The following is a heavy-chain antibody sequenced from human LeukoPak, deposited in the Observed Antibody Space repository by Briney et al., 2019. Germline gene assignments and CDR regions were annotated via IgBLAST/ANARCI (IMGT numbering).Heavy chain of an antibody. J-gene: IGHJ6*03. CDR3: AREGPLGAYYYSMEV. CDR1: GFTFSSYW. CDR2: IKQDGREK. V-gene: IGHV3-7*01. Sequence: GGSLRLSCAASGFTFSSYWMSWVRQAPGKAREWVANIKQDGREKYYVDSVKGRLTISRENAKNSLYMQMNSLRAEHTGVYYCAREGPLGAYYYSMEVWGKGATVTVSS. D-gene: IGHD1-26*01.